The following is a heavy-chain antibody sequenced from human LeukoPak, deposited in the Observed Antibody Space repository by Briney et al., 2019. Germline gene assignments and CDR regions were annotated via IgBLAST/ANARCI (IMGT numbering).Heavy chain of an antibody. CDR3: ARDSSPDSATTYYDALDM. J-gene: IGHJ3*02. V-gene: IGHV3-7*01. Sequence: GGSLRLSCAGSGFSFRRFWMTWIRQAPGKGLEWVANINGDGDGKRYADSVKDRFTISRDNARSLVFLQIHSLRDEDTALYYCARDSSPDSATTYYDALDMWGQGTMVTVSS. CDR1: GFSFRRFW. D-gene: IGHD1-1*01. CDR2: INGDGDGK.